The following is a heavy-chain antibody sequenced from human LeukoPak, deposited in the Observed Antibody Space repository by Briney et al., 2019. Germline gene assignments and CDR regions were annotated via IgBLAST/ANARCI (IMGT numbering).Heavy chain of an antibody. CDR2: IKYDGSTS. J-gene: IGHJ4*02. CDR3: ARRGHGYGSPFDY. Sequence: GGSLRLSCEASGFTFTTYWIHWVRQGPGKGLVWVSRIKYDGSTSNYADSVKGRFTISRDNAKNTVYLQMNSLRVEDTAVYFCARRGHGYGSPFDYWGQGTLVTVSS. V-gene: IGHV3-74*01. D-gene: IGHD5-18*01. CDR1: GFTFTTYW.